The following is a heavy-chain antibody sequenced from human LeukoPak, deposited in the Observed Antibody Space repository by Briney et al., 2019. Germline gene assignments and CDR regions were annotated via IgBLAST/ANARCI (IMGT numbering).Heavy chain of an antibody. D-gene: IGHD3-10*01. V-gene: IGHV1-69*02. J-gene: IGHJ5*02. CDR3: AIAYGSGSHNWFDP. CDR1: GGTFSSYT. Sequence: ASVKVSCKASGGTFSSYTISWVRQAPGQGLEWMGRIIPILGIANYAQKFQGRVTITADESTSTAYMELSSLRSEDTAVYYCAIAYGSGSHNWFDPWGQGTLVTVSS. CDR2: IIPILGIA.